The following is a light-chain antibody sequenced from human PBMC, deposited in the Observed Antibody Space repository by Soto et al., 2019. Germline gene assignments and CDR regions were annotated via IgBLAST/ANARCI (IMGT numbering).Light chain of an antibody. Sequence: VLTQFPVTLSLSPGERATLSCRASQNARTSLAWYRQKPGQAPRLLIYDAFKRAAGIPARFSGAGSGTDFTLTIYSLEAEDSGIYYCQDRSNWPLFTFGGGTKVDIK. J-gene: IGKJ4*01. CDR1: QNARTS. V-gene: IGKV3-11*01. CDR2: DAF. CDR3: QDRSNWPLFT.